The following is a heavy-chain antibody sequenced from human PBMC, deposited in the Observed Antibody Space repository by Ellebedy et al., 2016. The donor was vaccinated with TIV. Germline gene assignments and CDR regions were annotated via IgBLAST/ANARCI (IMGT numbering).Heavy chain of an antibody. CDR2: ISHDGSSQ. Sequence: GESLKISCAASGFTFDSYAMHWVRQAPGKGLEWVAVISHDGSSQYYADSVKGRFTVSSDNSMTTVYLEMNSLRAEDTALYYCARDLDKSSGWYGGAAYWGQGTQVTVSS. CDR1: GFTFDSYA. D-gene: IGHD6-19*01. CDR3: ARDLDKSSGWYGGAAY. V-gene: IGHV3-30-3*01. J-gene: IGHJ4*02.